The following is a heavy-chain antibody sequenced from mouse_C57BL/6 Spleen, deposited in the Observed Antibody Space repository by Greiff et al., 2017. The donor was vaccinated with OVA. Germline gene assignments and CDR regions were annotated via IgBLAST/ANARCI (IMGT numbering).Heavy chain of an antibody. D-gene: IGHD2-5*01. Sequence: QVLLQQSGPELVKPGASVKISCKASGYAFSSSWMNWVKQRPGKGLEWIGRIYPGGGDTYYTGKFKGKATLTADKSSSTAYMQLSSLTSEDSAVYFCARSAYSNYEFAYWGQGTLVTVSA. V-gene: IGHV1-82*01. CDR3: ARSAYSNYEFAY. CDR2: IYPGGGDT. CDR1: GYAFSSSW. J-gene: IGHJ3*01.